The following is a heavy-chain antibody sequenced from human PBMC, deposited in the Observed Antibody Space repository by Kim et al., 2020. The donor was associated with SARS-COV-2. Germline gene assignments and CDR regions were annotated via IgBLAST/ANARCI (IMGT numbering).Heavy chain of an antibody. CDR2: INTYNGDA. D-gene: IGHD5-18*01. V-gene: IGHV1-18*01. Sequence: ASVKVSCKASGYTFLSYGITWVRQAPGRGLEWMGRINTYNGDANYAQNLQGRVTMTTDSSTRTAYLELRSLRSDDTAVFYCASVTPGGYGYTPSYMDFWG. J-gene: IGHJ6*03. CDR3: ASVTPGGYGYTPSYMDF. CDR1: GYTFLSYG.